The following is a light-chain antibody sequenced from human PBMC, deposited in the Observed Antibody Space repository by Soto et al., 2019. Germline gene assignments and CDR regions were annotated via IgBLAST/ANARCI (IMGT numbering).Light chain of an antibody. CDR3: QSYDSSLSDSRV. J-gene: IGLJ3*02. CDR1: SSNIGAGYD. V-gene: IGLV1-40*01. Sequence: QSVLTQPPSVSGAPGQRVTISCTGDSSNIGAGYDVHWYQHLPGTAPKLLIYGSTYRPSGVPDRFSGSKSGTSASLAISGLQAEDEADYYCQSYDSSLSDSRVFGGRTKLTVL. CDR2: GST.